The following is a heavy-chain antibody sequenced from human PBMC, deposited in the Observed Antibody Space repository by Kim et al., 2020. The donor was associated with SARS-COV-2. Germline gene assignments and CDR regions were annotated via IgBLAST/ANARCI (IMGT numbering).Heavy chain of an antibody. CDR2: INHSGST. V-gene: IGHV4-34*01. J-gene: IGHJ6*02. D-gene: IGHD6-13*01. CDR3: AGIAAAGIYYGMDV. Sequence: SETLSLTCAVYGGSFSGYYWSWIRQPPGKGLEWIGEINHSGSTNYNPSLKSRVTISVDTSKNQFSLKLSSVTAADTAVYYCAGIAAAGIYYGMDVWGQGTTVTVSS. CDR1: GGSFSGYY.